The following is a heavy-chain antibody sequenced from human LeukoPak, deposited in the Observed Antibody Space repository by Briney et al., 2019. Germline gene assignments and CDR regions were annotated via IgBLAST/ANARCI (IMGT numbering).Heavy chain of an antibody. CDR1: GFTFSSYW. V-gene: IGHV3-30*18. CDR2: ISYDGSNK. D-gene: IGHD6-13*01. CDR3: AKTLAAAGRYYYYYMDV. J-gene: IGHJ6*03. Sequence: GGSLRLSCAASGFTFSSYWMSWVRQAPGKGLEWVAVISYDGSNKYYADSVKGRFTISRDNSKNTLYLQMNSLRAEDTAVYYCAKTLAAAGRYYYYYMDVWGKGTTVTVSS.